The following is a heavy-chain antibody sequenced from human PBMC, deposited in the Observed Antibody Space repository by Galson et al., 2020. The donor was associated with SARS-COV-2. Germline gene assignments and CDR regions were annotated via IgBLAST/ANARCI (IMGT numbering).Heavy chain of an antibody. Sequence: SETLSLTCTVSGGSISSGGYYWSWIRQHPGKGLEWIGYIYYSGSPYYNPSLKSRVTISVDTSKNQFSLKLSSVTAADTAVYYCARGRGGSGWYGGYFDYWGQGTLVTVSS. CDR1: GGSISSGGYY. D-gene: IGHD6-19*01. CDR2: IYYSGSP. V-gene: IGHV4-31*03. CDR3: ARGRGGSGWYGGYFDY. J-gene: IGHJ4*02.